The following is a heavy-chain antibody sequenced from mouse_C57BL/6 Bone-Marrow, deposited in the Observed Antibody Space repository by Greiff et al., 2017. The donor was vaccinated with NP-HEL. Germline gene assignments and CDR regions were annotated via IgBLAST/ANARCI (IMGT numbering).Heavy chain of an antibody. D-gene: IGHD2-4*01. CDR3: ARAFDYPAWFAY. V-gene: IGHV1-9*01. Sequence: QVQLQQSGAELMKPGASVKLSCKATGYTFTGYWIEWVKQRPGHGLEWIGEILPGSGSTYYNEKFKGKATFTADTSSNTAYMQLSSLTTEDSAIYYCARAFDYPAWFAYWGQGTLVTVSA. CDR1: GYTFTGYW. J-gene: IGHJ3*01. CDR2: ILPGSGST.